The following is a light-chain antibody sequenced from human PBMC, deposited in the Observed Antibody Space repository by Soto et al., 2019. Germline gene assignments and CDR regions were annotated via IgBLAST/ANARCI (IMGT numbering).Light chain of an antibody. V-gene: IGLV2-8*01. CDR3: SSYAGYNDFCL. Sequence: QSALTQPPSASGSPGQSVTISCTGANTDVGGYNYVSWYQQHPGKAPRLVIYEVSKRPSGVPDRFSGSKSGNTAFLTVSGLQAEDEADYYCSSYAGYNDFCLFGTGTKVTVL. CDR1: NTDVGGYNY. J-gene: IGLJ1*01. CDR2: EVS.